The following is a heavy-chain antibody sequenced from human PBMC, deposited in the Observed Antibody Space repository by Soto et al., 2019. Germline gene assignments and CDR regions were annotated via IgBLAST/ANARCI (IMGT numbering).Heavy chain of an antibody. V-gene: IGHV4-61*08. CDR1: GGSISSGGYS. J-gene: IGHJ4*02. Sequence: SETLSLTCAVSGGSISSGGYSWSWIRQPPGKGLEWIGYIYYSGSTNYNPSLKSRVTISVDTSKNQFSLKLSSVTAADTAVYYCASTVQPYYFDYWGQGTLVTVSS. CDR2: IYYSGST. CDR3: ASTVQPYYFDY. D-gene: IGHD1-1*01.